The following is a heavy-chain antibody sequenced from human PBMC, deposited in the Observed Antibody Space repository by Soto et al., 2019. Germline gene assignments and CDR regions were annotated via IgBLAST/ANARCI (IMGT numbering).Heavy chain of an antibody. Sequence: GGSLRLSCATSGFTFSNAWMSWVRQAPGKGLEWVGRIKSKTNGGTTDYAAPVKGRFAISRDDSKNTLYLQMNSLKTEDAAVYYCTTDDPINKYWGQGTLVTVSS. CDR2: IKSKTNGGTT. J-gene: IGHJ4*02. V-gene: IGHV3-15*01. CDR3: TTDDPINKY. CDR1: GFTFSNAW.